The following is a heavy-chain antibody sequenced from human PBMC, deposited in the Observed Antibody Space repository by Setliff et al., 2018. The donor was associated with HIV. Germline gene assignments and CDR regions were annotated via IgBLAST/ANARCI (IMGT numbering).Heavy chain of an antibody. CDR2: IYNDGSKK. V-gene: IGHV3-30*02. J-gene: IGHJ4*02. D-gene: IGHD3-16*01. CDR3: AKDQGRVNDH. CDR1: GFTFSYYG. Sequence: PWGSLRLSCAASGFTFSYYGMYWVRQAPGKGLEWVALIYNDGSKKYYADSVKGRFTISRDNSKNTVFLQMNNLRTEDTAVYYCAKDQGRVNDHWGLGTLVTVSS.